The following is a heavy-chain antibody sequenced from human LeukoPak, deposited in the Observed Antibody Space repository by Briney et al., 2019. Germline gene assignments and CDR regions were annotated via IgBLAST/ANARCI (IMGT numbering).Heavy chain of an antibody. J-gene: IGHJ5*01. CDR3: AKDLKGLES. CDR2: ITVSGGST. CDR1: GFTFGSNA. V-gene: IGHV3-23*01. Sequence: GGSLRLSCAASGFTFGSNAMSWVRQAPGKGLEWVSGITVSGGSTYYADSVKGRFTISGDISKNTLYLQMDSLRAEDTAVYYCAKDLKGLESWGQGTPVTVSP.